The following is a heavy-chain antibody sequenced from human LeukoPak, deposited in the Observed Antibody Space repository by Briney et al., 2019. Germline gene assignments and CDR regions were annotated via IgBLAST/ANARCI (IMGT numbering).Heavy chain of an antibody. J-gene: IGHJ4*02. CDR2: ISSSSYT. CDR1: GFTFSDYY. CDR3: AREGYCSSTSCQFDY. D-gene: IGHD2-2*01. V-gene: IGHV3-11*06. Sequence: PGGSLRLSCAASGFTFSDYYMSWIRQAPGKGLEWVSYISSSSYTNYADSVKGRFTISRDNAKNSLYLQMNSLRAEDTAVYYCAREGYCSSTSCQFDYWGQGTLVTVSS.